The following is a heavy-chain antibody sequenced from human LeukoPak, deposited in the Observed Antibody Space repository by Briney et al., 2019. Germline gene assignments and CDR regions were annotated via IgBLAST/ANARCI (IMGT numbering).Heavy chain of an antibody. CDR1: GYTFTSYD. V-gene: IGHV1-8*03. CDR2: MNPNSGNT. CDR3: ARGIVEATYFDY. Sequence: ASVKVSCKASGYTFTSYDIHWVRQATGQGLEWMGWMNPNSGNTGYAQKFQGRVTITRNTSISTAYMELSSLRSEDTAVYYCARGIVEATYFDYWGQGTLVTVSS. D-gene: IGHD1-26*01. J-gene: IGHJ4*02.